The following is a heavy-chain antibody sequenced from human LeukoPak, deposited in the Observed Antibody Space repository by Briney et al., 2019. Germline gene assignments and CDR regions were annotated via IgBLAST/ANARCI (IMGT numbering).Heavy chain of an antibody. Sequence: GASVKVSCKASGYTFNNYAMHWVRQAPGQGLEWMGWINTKTGTPTYAPGFTGRFVFLLDTSVSTAYLQISSLKADDAAVYYCERGGEGLVAPSYWGQGTLVTVSS. J-gene: IGHJ4*02. CDR1: GYTFNNYA. CDR2: INTKTGTP. D-gene: IGHD3-16*01. CDR3: ERGGEGLVAPSY. V-gene: IGHV7-4-1*02.